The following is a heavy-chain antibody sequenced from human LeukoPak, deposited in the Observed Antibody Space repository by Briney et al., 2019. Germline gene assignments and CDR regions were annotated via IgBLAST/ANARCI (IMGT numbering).Heavy chain of an antibody. Sequence: PSETLSLTCTVSGGSISSYYWSWIRQPAGKGLEWIGRIYTSGSTNYNPSLKSRVTMSVDTSKNQFSLKLSSVTAADTAVYYCARLGYGDYADYWYFDLWGRGTLVTVSS. V-gene: IGHV4-4*07. J-gene: IGHJ2*01. CDR1: GGSISSYY. D-gene: IGHD4-17*01. CDR2: IYTSGST. CDR3: ARLGYGDYADYWYFDL.